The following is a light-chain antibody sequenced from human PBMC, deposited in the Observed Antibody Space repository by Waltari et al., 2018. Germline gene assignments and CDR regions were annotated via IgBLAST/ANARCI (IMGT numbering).Light chain of an antibody. CDR1: NSNIGSNT. CDR3: SSWGGSLAGVV. CDR2: SNN. Sequence: QSVLTPPPSASGTPGQRVTISCSGSNSNIGSNTVNWYQQLPGTAPKLLIYSNNQRPSGVPDRFSGSKSGTSASLAISGLQSEDEAHYYCSSWGGSLAGVVFGGGTKLTVL. J-gene: IGLJ2*01. V-gene: IGLV1-44*01.